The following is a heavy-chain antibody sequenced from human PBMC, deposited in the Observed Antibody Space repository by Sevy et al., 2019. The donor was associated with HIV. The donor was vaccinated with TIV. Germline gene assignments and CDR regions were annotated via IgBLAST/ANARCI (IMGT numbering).Heavy chain of an antibody. V-gene: IGHV3-30-3*01. CDR1: GFTFSSYA. D-gene: IGHD3-16*01. Sequence: GGSLRLSCAASGFTFSSYAMHWVRQAPGKGLEWVAVISYDGSNKYYADSVKGRFTISRDNSKNTLYLQMNSLRAEDTDEYYCARDGGDYYFDYWGQGTLVTVSS. CDR3: ARDGGDYYFDY. J-gene: IGHJ4*02. CDR2: ISYDGSNK.